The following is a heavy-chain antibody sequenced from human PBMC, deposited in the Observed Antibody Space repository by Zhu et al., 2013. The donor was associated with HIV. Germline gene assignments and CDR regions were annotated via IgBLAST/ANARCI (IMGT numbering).Heavy chain of an antibody. CDR1: GGTFSSYA. CDR2: IIPIFGTA. J-gene: IGHJ6*02. CDR3: ARKRMDLRHLYYYYGMDV. Sequence: QVQLVQSGAEVKKPGSSVKVSCKASGGTFSSYAISWVRQAPGQGLEWMGGIIPIFGTANYAQKFQGRVTITADESTSTAYMELSSLRSEDTAVYYCARKRMDLRHLYYYYGMDVWGQGTTVTVSS. V-gene: IGHV1-69*01. D-gene: IGHD2-15*01.